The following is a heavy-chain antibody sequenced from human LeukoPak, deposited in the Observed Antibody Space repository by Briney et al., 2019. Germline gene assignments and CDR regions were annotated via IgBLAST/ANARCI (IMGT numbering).Heavy chain of an antibody. CDR3: ARVIGMVRPGHWFDP. V-gene: IGHV4-39*07. CDR1: GGSISSSSYY. J-gene: IGHJ5*02. Sequence: SETLSLTCTVSGGSISSSSYYWGWIRQPPGKGLEWIGSIYYSGSTYYNPSLKSRVTISVDTSKNQFSLKLSSVTAAVTAVYYCARVIGMVRPGHWFDPWGQGTLVTVSS. D-gene: IGHD3-10*01. CDR2: IYYSGST.